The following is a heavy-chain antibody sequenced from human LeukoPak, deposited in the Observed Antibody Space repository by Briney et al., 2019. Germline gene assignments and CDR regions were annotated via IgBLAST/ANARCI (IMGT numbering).Heavy chain of an antibody. Sequence: GGSLRLSCAASGFTFSSYAMSWVRQAPGRGLEWVSAISGSGGSTYYADSVKGRFTISRDNSKNTLYLQMNSLRAEDTAVYYCARVRIGSGSYNYWGQGTLVTVSS. CDR3: ARVRIGSGSYNY. V-gene: IGHV3-23*01. CDR1: GFTFSSYA. J-gene: IGHJ4*02. D-gene: IGHD1-26*01. CDR2: ISGSGGST.